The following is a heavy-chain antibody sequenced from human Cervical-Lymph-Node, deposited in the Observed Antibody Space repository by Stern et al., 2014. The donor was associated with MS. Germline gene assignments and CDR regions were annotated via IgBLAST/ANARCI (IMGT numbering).Heavy chain of an antibody. D-gene: IGHD7-27*01. CDR2: IIPIIGIP. V-gene: IGHV1-69*09. CDR3: ASPRPPGDY. CDR1: RGTFNSYT. Sequence: QVQLVETGAEVKKPGSSVKVSCRASRGTFNSYTIAWVRQAPGQGLEGMGRIIPIIGIPDYAQRFQDRLTITADKSTSTAYMELTSLKSEDTAVYYCASPRPPGDYWGQGTLVTVSS. J-gene: IGHJ4*02.